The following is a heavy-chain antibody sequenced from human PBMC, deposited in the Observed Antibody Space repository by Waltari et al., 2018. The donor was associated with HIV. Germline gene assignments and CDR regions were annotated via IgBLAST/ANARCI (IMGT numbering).Heavy chain of an antibody. D-gene: IGHD6-6*01. CDR3: VRGGAAFVTGGMQVVQPGP. CDR2: SNVRGQTF. CDR1: GFTFSAYD. J-gene: IGHJ5*02. Sequence: EVQLVASGGGLVRPGGSLRLWCLASGFTFSAYDMNWVRQAPGKGMELRSFSNVRGQTFSSPASTKGRRTVTRNNAKRSLYFDRSGLTAAETAVYYCVRGGAAFVTGGMQVVQPGPWGQGTLVTVS. V-gene: IGHV3-48*03.